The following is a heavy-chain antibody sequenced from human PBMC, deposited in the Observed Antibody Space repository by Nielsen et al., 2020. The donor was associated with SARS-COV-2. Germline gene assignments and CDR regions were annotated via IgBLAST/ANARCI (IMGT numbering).Heavy chain of an antibody. CDR2: INHSGST. CDR1: GGSFSGYY. CDR3: ARGQLSGGYFDY. J-gene: IGHJ4*02. Sequence: SETLSLTCAVYGGSFSGYYWSWIRQPPGKGLEWIGEINHSGSTNYNPSLKSRVTISVDTSKNQFSLKLSSVTAADTAAYYCARGQLSGGYFDYWGQGTLVTVSS. V-gene: IGHV4-34*01. D-gene: IGHD2-2*01.